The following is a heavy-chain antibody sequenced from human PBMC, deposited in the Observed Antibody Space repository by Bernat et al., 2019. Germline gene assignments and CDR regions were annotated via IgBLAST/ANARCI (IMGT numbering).Heavy chain of an antibody. V-gene: IGHV4-59*08. Sequence: QVQLQESGPGLVKPSETLSLTCTVSGGSISSYYWSWIRQPPGKGLEWIGYIYYSGSTNYNPSLKSRVTISVDTSKNQLSLKLSSVTAADAAVYYCARFVVVVAATHFDYWGQGTLVTVSS. CDR2: IYYSGST. D-gene: IGHD2-15*01. CDR3: ARFVVVVAATHFDY. J-gene: IGHJ4*02. CDR1: GGSISSYY.